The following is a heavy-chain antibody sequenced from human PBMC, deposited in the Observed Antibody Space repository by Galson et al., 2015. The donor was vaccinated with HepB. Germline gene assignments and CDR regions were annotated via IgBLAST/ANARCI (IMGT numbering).Heavy chain of an antibody. CDR2: NYPSDSYT. V-gene: IGHV5-10-1*01. CDR3: ASIAARPTDY. Sequence: QSGAEVKKPGESLRISCKGSGYSFTTYWISWVRQMPGKGLEWMRRNYPSDSYTNYSPSFQGHVTVSADKSISTAYLQWSSLKASDTAMYYCASIAARPTDYWGQGTLVTVSS. D-gene: IGHD6-6*01. CDR1: GYSFTTYW. J-gene: IGHJ4*02.